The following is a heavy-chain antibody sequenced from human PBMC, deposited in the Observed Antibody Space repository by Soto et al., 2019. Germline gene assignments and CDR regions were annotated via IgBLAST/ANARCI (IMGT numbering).Heavy chain of an antibody. Sequence: ASVKVSCKASGGTFSSYAISWVRQAPGQGLEWMAGIIPIFGTANYAQKFQGRVTITADESTSTAYMELSSLRSEDTAVYYCARATSPRITMVRGVIGAFDIWGQGTMVTVSS. D-gene: IGHD3-10*01. CDR3: ARATSPRITMVRGVIGAFDI. CDR1: GGTFSSYA. CDR2: IIPIFGTA. V-gene: IGHV1-69*13. J-gene: IGHJ3*02.